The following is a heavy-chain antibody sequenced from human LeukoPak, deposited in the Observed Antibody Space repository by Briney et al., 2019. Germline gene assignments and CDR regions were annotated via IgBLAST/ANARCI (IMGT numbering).Heavy chain of an antibody. CDR3: ARGMRYCSGGNCYSNTLSYMDV. V-gene: IGHV3-21*01. J-gene: IGHJ6*03. CDR2: ISSSRSYI. D-gene: IGHD2-15*01. CDR1: EFSVGSNY. Sequence: GGSLRLSCAASEFSVGSNYMTWVRQAPGKGLEWVSSISSSRSYIDYADSLKGRFTISRDNAKNSLYLQMNSLRAEDTAVYYCARGMRYCSGGNCYSNTLSYMDVWGKGTTVTVSS.